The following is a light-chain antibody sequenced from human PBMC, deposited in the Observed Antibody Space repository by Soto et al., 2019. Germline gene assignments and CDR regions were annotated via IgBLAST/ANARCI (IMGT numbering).Light chain of an antibody. CDR3: QQSYSTPLT. CDR1: RSISSY. Sequence: DIQMTQSPSSLSASVGDRVTLTCRASRSISSYLNWYQQKPGKAPKLLIFAASSLQSGVPSRFSGSGSGTDFTLTISSLQPEDFATYYCQQSYSTPLTFGGGTKVDIK. V-gene: IGKV1-39*01. CDR2: AAS. J-gene: IGKJ4*01.